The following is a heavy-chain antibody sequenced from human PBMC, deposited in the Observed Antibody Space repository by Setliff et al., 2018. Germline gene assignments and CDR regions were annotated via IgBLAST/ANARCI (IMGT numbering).Heavy chain of an antibody. D-gene: IGHD3-22*01. CDR3: ARHGRFYDFTDYFPNWFDP. Sequence: LPLTCTVSGGSVRTSSYYWGWIRQSPGKGLEWIGSIYFTGNTYYSPSLKSRVTISADTSKNQFSLKLTSLTATDTAIYYCARHGRFYDFTDYFPNWFDPWGQGTLVTVSS. CDR1: GGSVRTSSYY. J-gene: IGHJ5*02. CDR2: IYFTGNT. V-gene: IGHV4-39*01.